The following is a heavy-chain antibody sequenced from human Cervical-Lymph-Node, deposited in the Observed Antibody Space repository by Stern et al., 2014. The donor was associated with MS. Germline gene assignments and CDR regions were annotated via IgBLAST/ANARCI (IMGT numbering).Heavy chain of an antibody. CDR2: ISYGGSHQ. Sequence: QVQLVESGGGVVQPGRSLRLSCAASGFSFSSHAMHWVRQAPGKGLEWLAVISYGGSHQSYADSAKGRISISRDNSKNTLHLQMTSLTTDDTAVYYCARDNYGDYGYFDPWGRGTLGTVSS. V-gene: IGHV3-30*04. CDR3: ARDNYGDYGYFDP. CDR1: GFSFSSHA. D-gene: IGHD4-17*01. J-gene: IGHJ5*02.